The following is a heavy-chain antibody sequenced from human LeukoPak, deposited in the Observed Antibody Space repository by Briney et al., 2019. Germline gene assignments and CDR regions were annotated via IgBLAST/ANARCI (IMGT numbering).Heavy chain of an antibody. V-gene: IGHV3-48*04. D-gene: IGHD5-12*01. CDR2: ISSSSGTI. Sequence: AGGSLRLSCVGSGFTFSGYTMNWVRQTPGKGLEWLAYISSSSGTIYYADSVKGRSTISRDNAKNSLYLQMSSLRVEDTAVYYCARDRHTFDYWGQGTLVTVSS. J-gene: IGHJ4*02. CDR1: GFTFSGYT. CDR3: ARDRHTFDY.